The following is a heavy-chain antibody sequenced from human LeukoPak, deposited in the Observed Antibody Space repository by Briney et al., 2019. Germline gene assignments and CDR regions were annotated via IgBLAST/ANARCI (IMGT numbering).Heavy chain of an antibody. J-gene: IGHJ5*02. V-gene: IGHV3-74*01. Sequence: GGSLRLSCAASGFTFSSYWMHWVRQVPGKGLVWVSRINSDGSSTSNADSVKGRFTISRDNAKNTLYLQMNSLRAEDTAVYYCARRPPTGAALDHWGQGTLVTVSS. CDR2: INSDGSST. CDR1: GFTFSSYW. CDR3: ARRPPTGAALDH. D-gene: IGHD6-6*01.